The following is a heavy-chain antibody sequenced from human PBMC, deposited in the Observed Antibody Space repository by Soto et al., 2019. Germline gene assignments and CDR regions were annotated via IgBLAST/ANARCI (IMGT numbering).Heavy chain of an antibody. V-gene: IGHV1-46*01. CDR2: INPSGGST. D-gene: IGHD2-15*01. CDR3: ARGRRSSPGVVIVVVVAATTFDY. CDR1: GYTFTSYY. Sequence: ASVKVSCKASGYTFTSYYMHWVRQAPGQGLEWMGIINPSGGSTSYAQKFQGRVTMTRDTSTSTVYVELSSLRSEDTAVYYCARGRRSSPGVVIVVVVAATTFDYWGQGTLVTVSS. J-gene: IGHJ4*02.